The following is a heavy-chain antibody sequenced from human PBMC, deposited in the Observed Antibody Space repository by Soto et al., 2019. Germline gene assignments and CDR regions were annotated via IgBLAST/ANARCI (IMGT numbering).Heavy chain of an antibody. Sequence: QVQLVQSGAEVKKPGSSVKVSCKASGGTFSSYTISWVRQAPGQGLEWMGRIIPILGIANYAQKFQGRVTLTADNYTSIAYMELSSLRSEDTAVYYCARDLGNSLYTPPLRTSYFDYWGQGPLVTVSS. D-gene: IGHD3-16*01. V-gene: IGHV1-69*08. J-gene: IGHJ4*02. CDR2: IIPILGIA. CDR1: GGTFSSYT. CDR3: ARDLGNSLYTPPLRTSYFDY.